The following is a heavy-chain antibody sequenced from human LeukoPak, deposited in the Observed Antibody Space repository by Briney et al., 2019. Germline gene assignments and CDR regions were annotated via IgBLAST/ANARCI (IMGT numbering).Heavy chain of an antibody. Sequence: SETLSLTCTVSGGSISSHYWSWIRQPPGKGLEWIGYIYYSGSTNYNPSLKSRVTISVDTSKNQFSLKLSSVTAADTAVYYCARFRAFDIWGQGTMVTVSS. CDR1: GGSISSHY. CDR3: ARFRAFDI. D-gene: IGHD3-10*01. CDR2: IYYSGST. V-gene: IGHV4-59*11. J-gene: IGHJ3*02.